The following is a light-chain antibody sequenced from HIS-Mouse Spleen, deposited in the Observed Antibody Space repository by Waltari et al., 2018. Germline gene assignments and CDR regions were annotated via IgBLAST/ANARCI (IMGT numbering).Light chain of an antibody. CDR2: EES. J-gene: IGLJ2*01. CDR1: ALPKKY. V-gene: IGLV3-10*01. Sequence: SYELTQPPSVSVSPGQTARITCSGDALPKKYAYWYQQKSGQAPGLVIYEESKRPPGIPERFSGSSSGTMATLTISGAQVEDEADYYCYSTDSSGNHRVFGGGTKLTVL. CDR3: YSTDSSGNHRV.